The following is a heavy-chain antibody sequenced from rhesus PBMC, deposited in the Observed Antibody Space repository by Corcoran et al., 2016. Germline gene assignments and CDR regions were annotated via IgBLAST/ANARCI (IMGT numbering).Heavy chain of an antibody. D-gene: IGHD5-24*01. J-gene: IGHJ4*01. CDR3: ARGRYSLGTVMDY. CDR2: IYGNSSST. Sequence: QVQLQESGPGLVKPSETLSLTCAVSGGSISGGYYWGWIRPHPGKGLEWIGNIYGNSSSTYYNPSLKSRVTISKDTSKNQFSLKLSSVTAANAAVYYCARGRYSLGTVMDYWGQGVLVTVSS. V-gene: IGHV4S7*01. CDR1: GGSISGGYY.